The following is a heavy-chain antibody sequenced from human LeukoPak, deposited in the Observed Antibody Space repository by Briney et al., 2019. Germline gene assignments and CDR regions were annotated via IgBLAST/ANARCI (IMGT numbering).Heavy chain of an antibody. CDR3: AREDDYVWGSYDY. J-gene: IGHJ4*02. D-gene: IGHD3-16*01. V-gene: IGHV4-34*01. CDR2: ISHSGST. CDR1: GGSFSGYY. Sequence: SETLSLTCAVYGGSFSGYYWSWIRQPPGKGLEWIGEISHSGSTNYNPSLKSRVTISVDTSKNQFSLKLSSVTAADTAVYYCAREDDYVWGSYDYWGQGTLVTVSS.